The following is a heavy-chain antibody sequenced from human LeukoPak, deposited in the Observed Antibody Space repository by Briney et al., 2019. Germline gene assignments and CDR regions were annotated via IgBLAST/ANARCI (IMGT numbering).Heavy chain of an antibody. D-gene: IGHD1-26*01. CDR2: ISAYNGNT. CDR1: GYTFTSYG. CDR3: ADVSGSYYAFDI. Sequence: ASVKVSCKASGYTFTSYGISWVRQAPGQGLEWMGWISAYNGNTNYAQKLQGRVSMTTDTSTSTAYMELRSLRSDDTAVYYCADVSGSYYAFDIWGQGTMVTVSS. V-gene: IGHV1-18*01. J-gene: IGHJ3*02.